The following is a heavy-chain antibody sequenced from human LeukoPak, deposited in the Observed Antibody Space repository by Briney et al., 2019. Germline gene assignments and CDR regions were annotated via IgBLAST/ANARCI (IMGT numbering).Heavy chain of an antibody. V-gene: IGHV3-21*01. D-gene: IGHD6-13*01. J-gene: IGHJ4*02. Sequence: PGGSLRLSCAASGFIFSSYWMSWVRQAPGKGLEWVSSIRSSSSYIYYADSVKGRFTISRDNAKNSLYLQMNSLRAEDAAVYYGARSLDDSSSWSPRVSRFYIDDWGQRSLVTVSS. CDR2: IRSSSSYI. CDR1: GFIFSSYW. CDR3: ARSLDDSSSWSPRVSRFYIDD.